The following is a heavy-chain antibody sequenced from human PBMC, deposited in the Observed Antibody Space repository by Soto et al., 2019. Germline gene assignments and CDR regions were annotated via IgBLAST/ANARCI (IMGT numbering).Heavy chain of an antibody. CDR3: ASGPSGAFDI. CDR1: GVTFSSYS. Sequence: GGPMRVSCGAAGVTFSSYSMNWVRQAPGKGLEWVSYISSSGNTIYNADSVKGRFTISRDNAKNSLYLQMNSLRDEDTAVYYCASGPSGAFDIWGQGTMVTVSS. J-gene: IGHJ3*02. V-gene: IGHV3-48*02. CDR2: ISSSGNTI. D-gene: IGHD3-10*01.